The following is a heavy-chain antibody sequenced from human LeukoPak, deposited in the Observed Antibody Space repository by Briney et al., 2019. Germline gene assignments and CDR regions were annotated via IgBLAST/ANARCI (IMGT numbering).Heavy chain of an antibody. J-gene: IGHJ3*02. CDR1: GYSFTSYW. CDR3: ARNLGSGCRSGDAFDI. D-gene: IGHD3-22*01. V-gene: IGHV5-51*04. CDR2: IYPGDSDT. Sequence: GESLKISCKGSGYSFTSYWIGWVRQMPGKGLEWMGIIYPGDSDTRYSPSFQAQVTISADKPISTPYLQWSSLKASDTAMYYGARNLGSGCRSGDAFDIWGQGTMVTVSS.